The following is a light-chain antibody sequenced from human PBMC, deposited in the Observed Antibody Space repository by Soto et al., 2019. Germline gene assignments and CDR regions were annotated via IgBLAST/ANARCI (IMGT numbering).Light chain of an antibody. CDR3: CSYIGSYSYV. J-gene: IGLJ1*01. CDR1: SSEVGNYNS. V-gene: IGLV2-11*01. Sequence: SVLTQPRSVSGSPGESVTISCTGTSSEVGNYNSVSWYQHHPGKAPKLMIYDVNKWPSGVPDRFSGSKSGNTASLTISGLQAEDEADYYCCSYIGSYSYVFGTGTKVTVL. CDR2: DVN.